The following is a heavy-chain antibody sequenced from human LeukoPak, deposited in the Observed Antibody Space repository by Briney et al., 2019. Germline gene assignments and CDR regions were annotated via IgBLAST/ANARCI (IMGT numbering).Heavy chain of an antibody. CDR1: GFTFSSYP. J-gene: IGHJ4*02. CDR2: ISGSRGVT. V-gene: IGHV3-23*01. CDR3: GKYLQTAVGANDY. D-gene: IGHD1-26*01. Sequence: PGGSLRLSCAASGFTFSSYPMNWVRQAPGKGLEWVSVISGSRGVTFYGVSVQGRFTIYRDNSRDTLYLQMTSLRAEDTAVYYCGKYLQTAVGANDYWGQGTLVTVSS.